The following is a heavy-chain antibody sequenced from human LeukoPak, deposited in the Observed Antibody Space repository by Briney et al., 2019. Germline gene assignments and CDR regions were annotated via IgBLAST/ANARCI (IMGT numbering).Heavy chain of an antibody. Sequence: VASVKVSCKASGGTFSSYAISWVRQAPGQGLEWMGWINTNTGNPTYAQGFTGRFVFSLDTSVSTAYLQISSLKAEDTAVYYCGRDQLRLPYYYYGMDVWGQGTTVTVSS. CDR2: INTNTGNP. V-gene: IGHV7-4-1*02. J-gene: IGHJ6*02. CDR1: GGTFSSYA. CDR3: GRDQLRLPYYYYGMDV. D-gene: IGHD1-7*01.